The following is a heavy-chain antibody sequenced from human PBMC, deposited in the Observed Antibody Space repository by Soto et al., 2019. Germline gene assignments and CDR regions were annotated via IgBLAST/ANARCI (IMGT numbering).Heavy chain of an antibody. CDR2: TYYRSKWYN. CDR1: GDSVSSNSAA. J-gene: IGHJ6*02. V-gene: IGHV6-1*01. Sequence: SQTLSLTCAISGDSVSSNSAAWNWIRQSPSRGLEWLGRTYYRSKWYNDYAVSVKSRITINPDTSKNQFSLQLNSVTPEDTAVYYCARASNLGGIAAAGSAYYYYGLDVWGQGTTVTVSS. D-gene: IGHD6-13*01. CDR3: ARASNLGGIAAAGSAYYYYGLDV.